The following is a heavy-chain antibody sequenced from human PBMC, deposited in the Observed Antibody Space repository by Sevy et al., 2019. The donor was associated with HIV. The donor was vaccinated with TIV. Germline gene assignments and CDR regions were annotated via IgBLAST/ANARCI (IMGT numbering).Heavy chain of an antibody. CDR3: ARDRPVGVATIGRGFDY. Sequence: GGSRLSCAASGFTFSSYWMSWVRQAPGKGLEWVANIKQDGSEKYYVDSVKGRFTISRDNAKNSLYLQMNSLRAEDTAVYYCARDRPVGVATIGRGFDYWGQGTLVTVSS. CDR2: IKQDGSEK. J-gene: IGHJ4*02. V-gene: IGHV3-7*01. D-gene: IGHD5-12*01. CDR1: GFTFSSYW.